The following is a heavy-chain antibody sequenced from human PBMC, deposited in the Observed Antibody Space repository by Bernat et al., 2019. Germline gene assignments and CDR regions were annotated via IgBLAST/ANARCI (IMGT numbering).Heavy chain of an antibody. CDR3: ARQDDFWSGFVV. CDR1: GFTVSSNY. Sequence: EVQLVESGGGLVQPGGSLRLSCAASGFTVSSNYMSWVRQAPGKGLEWVSIVYIDGSTYYADSVKGRFTSSRDNSKNTVFLQMSSLRVDDMAVYYCARQDDFWSGFVVWGQGTLVTVSS. J-gene: IGHJ5*02. CDR2: VYIDGST. V-gene: IGHV3-66*04. D-gene: IGHD3-3*01.